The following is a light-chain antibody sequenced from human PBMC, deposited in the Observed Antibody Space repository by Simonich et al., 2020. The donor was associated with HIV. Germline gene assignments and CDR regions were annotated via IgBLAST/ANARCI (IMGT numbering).Light chain of an antibody. CDR3: QQRSNWPLT. Sequence: EIVMTQSPATLSVSPGERATLSCRASQSVTSYLAWYPQKPGQAPRLLIYGASTRATGIPARFRGSGSGTEFTLTISSLEPEDFAVYYCQQRSNWPLTFGGGTKVEIK. CDR2: GAS. CDR1: QSVTSY. J-gene: IGKJ4*01. V-gene: IGKV3-15*01.